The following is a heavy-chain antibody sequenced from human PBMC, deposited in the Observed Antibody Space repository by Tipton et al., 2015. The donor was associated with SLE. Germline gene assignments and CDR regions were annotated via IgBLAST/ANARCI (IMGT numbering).Heavy chain of an antibody. J-gene: IGHJ4*02. Sequence: SLRLSCAGSGFIFSDYTVNWVRQAPGKGLEWISSIDSRGQTTYYADSVKGRFTISRDNARKSVYLQMDSLRVDDTAVYYCAREVTISGVFPYYFDNWGQGTLVTVSS. CDR2: IDSRGQTT. D-gene: IGHD3-3*01. CDR3: AREVTISGVFPYYFDN. CDR1: GFIFSDYT. V-gene: IGHV3-48*01.